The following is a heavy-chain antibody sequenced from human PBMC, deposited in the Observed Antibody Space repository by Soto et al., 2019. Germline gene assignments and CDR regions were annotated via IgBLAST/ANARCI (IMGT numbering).Heavy chain of an antibody. CDR1: GFTFSSYS. D-gene: IGHD6-13*01. CDR2: ISSSSSTI. V-gene: IGHV3-48*02. CDR3: ARDRYSSSWYGDAFEI. J-gene: IGHJ3*02. Sequence: PGGSLRLSCAASGFTFSSYSMNWVRQAPGKGLEWVSYISSSSSTIYYADSVKGRFTISRDNAKNSLYLQMNSLRDEDTAVYYCARDRYSSSWYGDAFEIWGQGTMVTVSS.